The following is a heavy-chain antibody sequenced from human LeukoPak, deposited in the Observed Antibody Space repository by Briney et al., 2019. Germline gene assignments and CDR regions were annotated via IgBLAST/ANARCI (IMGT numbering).Heavy chain of an antibody. V-gene: IGHV3-33*01. D-gene: IGHD3-22*01. Sequence: GRSLRLSCAASGFTFRNYAMHWARQAPGKGLEWVALIWFDGNDKYYADSVKGRFTISRDNLKNTLSLQMNSLRAEDTALYFCARTAGIYDASAYVTYWGQGTLVTVSS. CDR3: ARTAGIYDASAYVTY. CDR2: IWFDGNDK. CDR1: GFTFRNYA. J-gene: IGHJ4*02.